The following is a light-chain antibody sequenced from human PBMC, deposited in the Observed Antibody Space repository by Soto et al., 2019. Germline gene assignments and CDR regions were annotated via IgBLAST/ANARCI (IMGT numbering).Light chain of an antibody. V-gene: IGLV1-40*01. CDR3: QSYDRSLSGSF. J-gene: IGLJ1*01. CDR1: SSNIGAGYD. Sequence: QAVVTQPPSVSGAPGQRVTISCTGSSSNIGAGYDVHWYQQLPGTAPKLLIYGNSNRPSGVPDRFSGSKSGTSASLAITGLQAEDEADYYCQSYDRSLSGSFFGTGTKLTVL. CDR2: GNS.